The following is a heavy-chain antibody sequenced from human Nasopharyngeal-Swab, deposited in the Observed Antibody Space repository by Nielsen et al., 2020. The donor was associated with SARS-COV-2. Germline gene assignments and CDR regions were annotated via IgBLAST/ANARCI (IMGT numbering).Heavy chain of an antibody. CDR1: GGSVSSGSYY. CDR3: AGLRYYYYYYMDV. CDR2: IYYSGST. Sequence: SETLSLTCTVSGGSVSSGSYYWGWIRQPPGKGLEWIGSIYYSGSTYYNPSLKSRVTISVDTSKNQFSLKLSSVTAADTAVYYCAGLRYYYYYYMDVWGKGTTVTVSS. V-gene: IGHV4-39*01. J-gene: IGHJ6*03.